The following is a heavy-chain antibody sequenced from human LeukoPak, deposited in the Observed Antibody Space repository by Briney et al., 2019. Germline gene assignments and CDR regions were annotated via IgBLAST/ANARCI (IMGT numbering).Heavy chain of an antibody. V-gene: IGHV4-39*01. D-gene: IGHD3-10*01. J-gene: IGHJ4*02. CDR2: IYYSGST. CDR3: ARQSYYDSGSSH. CDR1: GGSISSRSYY. Sequence: SETLSLTCTVSGGSISSRSYYWGWIRQPPGKGLEWIGSIYYSGSTYYNPSLKSRVTISVDTSKNQFPLKLSSVTAADTAVYYCARQSYYDSGSSHWGQGTLVTVSS.